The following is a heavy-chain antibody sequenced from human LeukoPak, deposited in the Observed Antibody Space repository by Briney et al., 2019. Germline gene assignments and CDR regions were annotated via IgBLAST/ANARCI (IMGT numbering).Heavy chain of an antibody. CDR3: LRQGPGNPPR. Sequence: RGSLRLSCADTGFGGSSNDMSWVRQAPGKGLEWVSLIYAGGGSGAYYADSVRGRFPGSRHDSKNTLDLQMNSLRVDDTAMYYCLRQGPGNPPRWGQGTLVTVSS. V-gene: IGHV3-53*04. D-gene: IGHD1-14*01. J-gene: IGHJ4*02. CDR2: IYAGGGSGA. CDR1: GFGGSSND.